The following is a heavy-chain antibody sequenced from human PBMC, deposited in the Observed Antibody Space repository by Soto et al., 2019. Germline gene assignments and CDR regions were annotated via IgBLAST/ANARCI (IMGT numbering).Heavy chain of an antibody. Sequence: QVQLVQSGAEVKKPGASVKVSCKASGYTFISYYIHWVRQAPGQGLEWMGRLNPRSGDTTYAQKFQGRLTMTRDTSISTAYMELSSLRSDDTAVYYCGRDGVGATPLGWFDPWGQGSLVTVSS. CDR1: GYTFISYY. D-gene: IGHD1-26*01. CDR3: GRDGVGATPLGWFDP. J-gene: IGHJ5*02. V-gene: IGHV1-2*06. CDR2: LNPRSGDT.